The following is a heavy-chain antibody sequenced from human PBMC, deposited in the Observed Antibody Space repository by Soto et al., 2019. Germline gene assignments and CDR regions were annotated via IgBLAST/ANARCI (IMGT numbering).Heavy chain of an antibody. CDR2: IIPIFGTT. V-gene: IGHV1-69*12. Sequence: QVQLVQSGAEVKKPGSSVKVSCKTSGGNFRTYAITWVRQAPGQGLEWMGGIIPIFGTTNYAQKFQGRITITADEPTTTAYMELSSLRSEDTAVYYCARDRNNQEYFHQWGQGTLVSVSS. J-gene: IGHJ1*01. CDR1: GGNFRTYA. CDR3: ARDRNNQEYFHQ.